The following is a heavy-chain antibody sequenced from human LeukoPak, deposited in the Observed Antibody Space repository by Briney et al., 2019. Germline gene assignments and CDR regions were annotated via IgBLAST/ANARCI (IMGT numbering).Heavy chain of an antibody. CDR1: GGSINNYY. Sequence: SETLSLTCTVSGGSINNYYWSWIRQPPGKGLDWIGYIFYSGNTNCNPSLKSRVTISVDTSKNQFSLKLSSVTAADTAVYYCARGGSSGYDPFDYWGQGTLVTVSS. D-gene: IGHD5-12*01. V-gene: IGHV4-59*08. CDR2: IFYSGNT. CDR3: ARGGSSGYDPFDY. J-gene: IGHJ4*02.